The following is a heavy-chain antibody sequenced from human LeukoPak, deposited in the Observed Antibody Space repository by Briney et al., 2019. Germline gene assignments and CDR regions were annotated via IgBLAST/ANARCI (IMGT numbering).Heavy chain of an antibody. Sequence: SETLSLTCTVSGGSISSGSYYWSGIRQPAGKGLEWIGRIYTSGSTNYNPSLKSRVTISVDTSKNQFSLKLSSVTAADTAVYYCARENGDYDYWGQGTLVTVSS. CDR3: ARENGDYDY. V-gene: IGHV4-61*02. CDR1: GGSISSGSYY. CDR2: IYTSGST. D-gene: IGHD4-17*01. J-gene: IGHJ4*02.